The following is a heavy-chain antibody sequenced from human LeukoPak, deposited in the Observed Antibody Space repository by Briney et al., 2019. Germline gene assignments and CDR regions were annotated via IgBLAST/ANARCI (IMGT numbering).Heavy chain of an antibody. V-gene: IGHV4-61*02. CDR3: ARDLMVPVGLTGSGTYSTDY. J-gene: IGHJ4*02. CDR1: GGSISSGSYY. CDR2: IYSSGST. D-gene: IGHD3-10*01. Sequence: PSETLSLTCTVSGGSISSGSYYWSWIRQPAVKGLEWIGRIYSSGSTNYNPSLKSRVTMSVDTSKNQFSLKLSSVIAADTAVYYCARDLMVPVGLTGSGTYSTDYWGQGTLVTVSS.